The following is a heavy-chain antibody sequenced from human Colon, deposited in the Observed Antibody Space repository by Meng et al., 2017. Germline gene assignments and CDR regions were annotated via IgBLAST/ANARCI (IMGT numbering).Heavy chain of an antibody. CDR3: GRDQGRELINH. CDR2: VYHRGDT. Sequence: QVQLQVAGPGLVKPSGTRSLTCTVSGDSISSDIWWSWVRPPPGKGLEWIGEVYHRGDTNYNPSLKSRVDISVDKSKNQFYLSLFSVTAADTAVYYCGRDQGRELINHWGQGTLVTVSS. D-gene: IGHD1-7*01. J-gene: IGHJ4*02. V-gene: IGHV4-4*02. CDR1: GDSISSDIW.